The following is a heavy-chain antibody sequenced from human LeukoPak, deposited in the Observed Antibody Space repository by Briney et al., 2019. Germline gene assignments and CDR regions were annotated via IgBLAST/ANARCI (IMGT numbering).Heavy chain of an antibody. D-gene: IGHD4-17*01. CDR1: GGSFSGYY. J-gene: IGHJ6*02. V-gene: IGHV4-34*01. Sequence: SETLSLTCAVYGGSFSGYYWSWIRQPPGKGLEWIGEINHSGSTNYNPSLKSRVTISVDTSKNQFSLKLSSVTAADTAVYYCARTFYGDYPYYYYGMDVWGQGTTVTVSS. CDR2: INHSGST. CDR3: ARTFYGDYPYYYYGMDV.